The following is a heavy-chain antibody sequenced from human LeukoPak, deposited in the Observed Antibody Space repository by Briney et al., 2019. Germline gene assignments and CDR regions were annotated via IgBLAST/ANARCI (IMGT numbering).Heavy chain of an antibody. CDR2: INHSGST. CDR1: GGSFSGYY. V-gene: IGHV4-34*01. Sequence: SGTLSLTCAVYGGSFSGYYWGWVRQPPGKGLEWVGEINHSGSTNYNPSLKSRVTISVDTSKNQFSLKLSSVTAADTAVYYCARALNSGYYPHNWFDPWAREPWSPSPQ. CDR3: ARALNSGYYPHNWFDP. D-gene: IGHD3-22*01. J-gene: IGHJ5*02.